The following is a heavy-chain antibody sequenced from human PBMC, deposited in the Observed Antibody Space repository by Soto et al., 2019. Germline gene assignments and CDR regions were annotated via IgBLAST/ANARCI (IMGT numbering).Heavy chain of an antibody. V-gene: IGHV3-23*01. CDR3: ARASLGYSSSWPGYYYGMDV. CDR2: ISGSGGST. Sequence: GGSLRLSCAASGFTFSSYAMSWVRQAPGKGLEWVSAISGSGGSTYYADSVKGRFTISRDNSKNTLYLQMNSLRAEDTAVYYCARASLGYSSSWPGYYYGMDVWGQGTTVTVS. D-gene: IGHD6-13*01. CDR1: GFTFSSYA. J-gene: IGHJ6*02.